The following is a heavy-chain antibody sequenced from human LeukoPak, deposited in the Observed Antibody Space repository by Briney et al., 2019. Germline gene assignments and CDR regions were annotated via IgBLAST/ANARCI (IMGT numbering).Heavy chain of an antibody. CDR2: VYTSGAT. CDR3: AREEWELLEGGFDY. V-gene: IGHV4-61*02. Sequence: SQTLSLTSTVSGGSLSSVCNYWGWLRQPAGKGLEWITRVYTSGATNYNPSLKGRVTISVDTSKHQFSLKLSSVTGADTAVYYCAREEWELLEGGFDYWGQGTLVTVSS. CDR1: GGSLSSVCNY. J-gene: IGHJ4*02. D-gene: IGHD1-26*01.